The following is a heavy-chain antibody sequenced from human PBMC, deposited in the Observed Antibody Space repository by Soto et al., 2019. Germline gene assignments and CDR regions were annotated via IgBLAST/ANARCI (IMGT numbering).Heavy chain of an antibody. J-gene: IGHJ4*02. CDR2: ISSSSSYI. CDR1: GFTFSSYS. Sequence: GGSLRLSCAASGFTFSSYSMNWVRQAPGKGLEWVSSISSSSSYIYYADSVKGRFTISRDNAKNSLYLQMNSLRAEDTAVYYFASGEGSRALLVDYWGQGTLVTVSS. D-gene: IGHD3-10*01. V-gene: IGHV3-21*01. CDR3: ASGEGSRALLVDY.